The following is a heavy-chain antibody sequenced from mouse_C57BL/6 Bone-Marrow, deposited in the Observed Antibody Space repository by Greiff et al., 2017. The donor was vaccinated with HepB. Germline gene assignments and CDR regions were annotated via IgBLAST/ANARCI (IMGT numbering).Heavy chain of an antibody. CDR3: ARTGREAMDY. V-gene: IGHV1-69*01. J-gene: IGHJ4*01. CDR2: IDPSDSYT. CDR1: GYTFTSYW. D-gene: IGHD4-1*01. Sequence: QVQLQQPGAELVMPGASVKLSCKASGYTFTSYWMHWVKQRPGQGLEWIGEIDPSDSYTNYNQKFKGKSTLTVDKSSSTAYMQLSSLTSEDSAVYNCARTGREAMDYWGQGTSVTVSS.